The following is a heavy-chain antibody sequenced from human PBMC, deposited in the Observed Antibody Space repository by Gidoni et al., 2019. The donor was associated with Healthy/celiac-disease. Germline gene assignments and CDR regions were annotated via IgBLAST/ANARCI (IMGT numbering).Heavy chain of an antibody. Sequence: QVQLQESGPGLVKPSETLSLTCTVSGGSISSYYWSWIRQPPGKGLEWIGYSYYSGSTNYNPSLKSRVTISVDTSKNQFSLKLSSVTAADTAVYYCARESEPYYYGSGSYSQYFDYWGQGTLVTVSS. CDR2: SYYSGST. J-gene: IGHJ4*02. CDR1: GGSISSYY. D-gene: IGHD3-10*01. CDR3: ARESEPYYYGSGSYSQYFDY. V-gene: IGHV4-59*01.